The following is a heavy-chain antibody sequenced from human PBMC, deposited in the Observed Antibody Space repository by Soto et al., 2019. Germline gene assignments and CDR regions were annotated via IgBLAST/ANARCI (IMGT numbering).Heavy chain of an antibody. CDR1: GGTFSTSA. Sequence: QVQLVQSGAEVKKPGSSVKVSCKASGGTFSTSAISWVRQAHGQGLEWVGGIMPVFATPDYAQKFQGRVTITADESTTTAYLELTSLRTDDTAVYYCARDKDRQQLGGNYYYILAVWGQGTAITVSS. V-gene: IGHV1-69*12. CDR3: ARDKDRQQLGGNYYYILAV. CDR2: IMPVFATP. J-gene: IGHJ6*02. D-gene: IGHD3-3*02.